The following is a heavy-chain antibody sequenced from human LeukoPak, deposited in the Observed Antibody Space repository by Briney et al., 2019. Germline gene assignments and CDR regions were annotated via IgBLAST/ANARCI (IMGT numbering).Heavy chain of an antibody. CDR2: ISRSGGSI. Sequence: GGSLRLSCAASGFTFSNYAMNWVRQAPGKGLEWVSGISRSGGSICYADSVKGRFTIHRDNAKNSFYLQMNSLRAEDTALYYCAKEDDWGQGTLVTVSS. J-gene: IGHJ4*02. CDR3: AKEDD. V-gene: IGHV3-9*01. CDR1: GFTFSNYA.